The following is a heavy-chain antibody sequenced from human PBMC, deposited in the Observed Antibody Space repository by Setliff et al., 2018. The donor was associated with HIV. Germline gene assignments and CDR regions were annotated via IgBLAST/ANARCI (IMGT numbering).Heavy chain of an antibody. D-gene: IGHD1-26*01. CDR1: GGSISSSSYY. Sequence: SETLSLTCTVSGGSISSSSYYWGWIRQPPGKGLEWIGSIYYSGSTYSNPSLKSRVTISVDTSKNQLSLKLSSVTAADTAVYYCARAGRGSGRYVYSFDYWGQGSLVTVSS. V-gene: IGHV4-39*07. J-gene: IGHJ4*02. CDR2: IYYSGST. CDR3: ARAGRGSGRYVYSFDY.